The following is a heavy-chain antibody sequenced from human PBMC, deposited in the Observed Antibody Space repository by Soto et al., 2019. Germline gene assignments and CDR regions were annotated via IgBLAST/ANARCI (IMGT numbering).Heavy chain of an antibody. CDR3: ARLVAARLVAFDI. V-gene: IGHV4-39*01. Sequence: QLQLQESGPGLVKPSETLSLTCTVSGGSISSSSYYWGWIRQPPGKGLEWIGSIYYSGSTYYNPSLKSRVTISVDTSKNQFSLKLSSVTAADTAVYYCARLVAARLVAFDIWGQGTKVTV. D-gene: IGHD6-6*01. J-gene: IGHJ3*02. CDR1: GGSISSSSYY. CDR2: IYYSGST.